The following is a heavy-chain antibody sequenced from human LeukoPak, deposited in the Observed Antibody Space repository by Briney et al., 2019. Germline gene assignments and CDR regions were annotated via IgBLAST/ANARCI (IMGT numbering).Heavy chain of an antibody. Sequence: GGSLRLSCAASGFTFSSYAMHWVRQAPGKGLEWVAVISYDGSNKYYADSVKGRFTISRDNSKNTLYLQMNSLRAEDTAVYYCARVEGGCSSTSCYHYYYYGMDVWGQGTTVTASS. D-gene: IGHD2-2*01. V-gene: IGHV3-30-3*01. CDR2: ISYDGSNK. CDR1: GFTFSSYA. CDR3: ARVEGGCSSTSCYHYYYYGMDV. J-gene: IGHJ6*02.